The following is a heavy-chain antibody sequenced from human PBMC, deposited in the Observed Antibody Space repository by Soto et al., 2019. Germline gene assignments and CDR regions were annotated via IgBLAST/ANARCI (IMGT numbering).Heavy chain of an antibody. CDR2: ISWNSGSI. D-gene: IGHD2-21*02. V-gene: IGHV3-9*01. Sequence: EVQLVESGGGLVQPGRSLRLSCAASGFTFDDYAMHWVRQAPGKGLEWVSGISWNSGSIGYVDSVKGRFTISRDNAKNSLYLEMNSLRAEDTALYYCAKDLTYGGNSGTFDYWGQGTLVTVSS. CDR3: AKDLTYGGNSGTFDY. CDR1: GFTFDDYA. J-gene: IGHJ4*02.